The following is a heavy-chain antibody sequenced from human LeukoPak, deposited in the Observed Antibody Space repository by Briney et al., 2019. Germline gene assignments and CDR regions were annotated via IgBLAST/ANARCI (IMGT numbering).Heavy chain of an antibody. J-gene: IGHJ4*02. CDR2: IKRDGSST. V-gene: IGHV3-74*01. D-gene: IGHD3-22*01. CDR3: AKGSRYYFDTTLDY. CDR1: GFTFSTYW. Sequence: GGALRLSCAASGFTFSTYWVYWVREGPGKGRVRVSRIKRDGSSTDYTDSVEGRLAISRDNAKNTLSLQMSSLRAEDTAVYYCAKGSRYYFDTTLDYWGQGALVTVSS.